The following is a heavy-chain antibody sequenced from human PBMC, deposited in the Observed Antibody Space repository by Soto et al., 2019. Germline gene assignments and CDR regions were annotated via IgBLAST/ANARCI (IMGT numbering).Heavy chain of an antibody. Sequence: SETLSLTCTVSGGSVTNSSYYWGWIRQSPGKGQEWIGSVYYRGRSYSKSSVKSRVTISVDTSKNQFSLNLNSVTASDTAVYFCLSKRTTVVTQVYFDYYGPVAMVTFCS. V-gene: IGHV4-39*01. D-gene: IGHD4-4*01. J-gene: IGHJ4*02. CDR2: VYYRGRS. CDR1: GGSVTNSSYY. CDR3: LSKRTTVVTQVYFDY.